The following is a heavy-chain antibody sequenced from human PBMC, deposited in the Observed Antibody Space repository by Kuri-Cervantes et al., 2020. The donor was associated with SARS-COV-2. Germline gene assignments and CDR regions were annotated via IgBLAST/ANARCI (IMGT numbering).Heavy chain of an antibody. D-gene: IGHD3-3*01. Sequence: SETLSLTCAVSGYSISSGYYWGWIRQPPGKGLEWIGSIYYSGSTYYNPSLKGRVTISVDTSKNQFSLKLSSVTAADTAVYYCARRWFDFWSGYYIFDYWGQGTLVTVSS. J-gene: IGHJ4*02. CDR2: IYYSGST. V-gene: IGHV4-38-2*01. CDR3: ARRWFDFWSGYYIFDY. CDR1: GYSISSGYY.